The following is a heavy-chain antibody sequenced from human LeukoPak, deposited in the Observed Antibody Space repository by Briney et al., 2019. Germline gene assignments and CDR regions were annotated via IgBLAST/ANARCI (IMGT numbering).Heavy chain of an antibody. CDR3: VRDSGWELRHFFFDD. Sequence: ASVKVSCKASGYTFTSYSINWVRRAPGQGLEWMGWISPSNGDTSYAQKVQDRVTMTTDTSTTTVYMELRSLGSDDMAIYYCVRDSGWELRHFFFDDWGQGTLVTVSS. CDR1: GYTFTSYS. J-gene: IGHJ4*02. CDR2: ISPSNGDT. V-gene: IGHV1-18*03. D-gene: IGHD4-23*01.